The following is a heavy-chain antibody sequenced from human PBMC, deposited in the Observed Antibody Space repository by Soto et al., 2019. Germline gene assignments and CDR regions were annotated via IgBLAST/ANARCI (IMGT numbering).Heavy chain of an antibody. CDR2: IWYDGSNK. CDR3: ARDQPTYCSGGSCYSPYFQH. J-gene: IGHJ1*01. Sequence: QVQLVESGGGVVQPGRSLRLSCAASGFTFSSYGMHWVRQAPGKGLEWVAVIWYDGSNKYYADSVKGRFTISRDNSKSTLYLQMNSLRAEDTAVYYCARDQPTYCSGGSCYSPYFQHWGQGTLVTVS. D-gene: IGHD2-15*01. CDR1: GFTFSSYG. V-gene: IGHV3-33*01.